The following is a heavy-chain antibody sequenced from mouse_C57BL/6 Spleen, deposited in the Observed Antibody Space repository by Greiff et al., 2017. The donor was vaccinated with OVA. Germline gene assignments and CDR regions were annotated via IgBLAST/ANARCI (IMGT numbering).Heavy chain of an antibody. CDR2: IDPETGGT. J-gene: IGHJ2*01. V-gene: IGHV1-15*01. CDR3: TRGPTALRYFDY. Sequence: QVQLQQSGAELVRPGASVTLSCKASGYTFTDYEMHWVKQTPVHGLEWIGAIDPETGGTAYNQKFKGKAILTADKSTSTAYMEHRSLTSEDSAVYYCTRGPTALRYFDYWGQGTTLTVSS. D-gene: IGHD1-2*01. CDR1: GYTFTDYE.